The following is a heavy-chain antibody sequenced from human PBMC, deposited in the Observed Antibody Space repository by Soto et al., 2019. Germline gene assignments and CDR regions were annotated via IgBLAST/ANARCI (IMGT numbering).Heavy chain of an antibody. Sequence: ASVKVSCKASGYTFTSYAMHWVRQAPGQRLEWMGWINAGNGNTKYSQKFQGRVTITRDTSASTAYMELSSLRSEDTAVYYCAREDIVDFNYYYYGMDVWGQRTTVTVSS. J-gene: IGHJ6*02. CDR2: INAGNGNT. CDR1: GYTFTSYA. V-gene: IGHV1-3*01. CDR3: AREDIVDFNYYYYGMDV. D-gene: IGHD2-15*01.